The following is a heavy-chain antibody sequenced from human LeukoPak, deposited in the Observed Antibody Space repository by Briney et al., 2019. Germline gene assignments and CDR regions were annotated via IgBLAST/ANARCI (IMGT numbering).Heavy chain of an antibody. CDR3: AKYWSEVPAAIDY. CDR2: ISGSGGST. Sequence: GGSPRLSCAASGFTFSSYAVSWVRQAPGKGLEWVSAISGSGGSTYYADSVKGRFTISRDNSKNTLYLQMNSLRAEDTAVYYCAKYWSEVPAAIDYWGQGTLVTVSS. J-gene: IGHJ4*02. CDR1: GFTFSSYA. V-gene: IGHV3-23*01. D-gene: IGHD2-2*01.